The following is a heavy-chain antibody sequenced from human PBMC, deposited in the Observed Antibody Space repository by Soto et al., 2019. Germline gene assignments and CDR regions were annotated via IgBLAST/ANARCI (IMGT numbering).Heavy chain of an antibody. Sequence: KTSETLSLTCAVSGGSISSGGYSWSWIRQPPGKGLEWIGYIYHSGSTYYNPSLKSRVTISVDRSKNQFSLKLSSVTAADTAVYYCARAGDYGLFDYWGQGTLVT. CDR2: IYHSGST. CDR1: GGSISSGGYS. J-gene: IGHJ4*02. CDR3: ARAGDYGLFDY. D-gene: IGHD4-17*01. V-gene: IGHV4-30-2*01.